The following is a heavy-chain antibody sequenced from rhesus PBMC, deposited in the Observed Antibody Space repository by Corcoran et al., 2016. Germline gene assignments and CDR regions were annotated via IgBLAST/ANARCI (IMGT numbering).Heavy chain of an antibody. D-gene: IGHD2-21*01. CDR3: AKERCSGSDCYGSCDY. J-gene: IGHJ4*01. CDR2: LTLRGGHT. V-gene: IGHV3S5*01. CDR1: GFTFTSHA. Sequence: EVQLVEPGGGLVQAGGSLRLSCTASGFTFTSHAMQWVRQAPGKGLEWISSLTLRGGHTFYADSVKGRFTISRENSKNTLSLQRTSLRPEDTAVYYCAKERCSGSDCYGSCDYWGQGVLVTVST.